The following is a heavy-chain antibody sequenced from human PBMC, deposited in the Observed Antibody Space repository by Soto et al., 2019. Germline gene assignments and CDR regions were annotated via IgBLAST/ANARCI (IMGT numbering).Heavy chain of an antibody. CDR1: GGSVSSGSYY. Sequence: TLSLTCTVSGGSVSSGSYYWSWIRQPPGKGLEWIGYIYYSGSTNYNPSLKSRVTISVDTSKNQFSLKLSSVTAADTAVYYCARGRYGDFDYWGQGTLVTVSS. CDR2: IYYSGST. V-gene: IGHV4-61*01. D-gene: IGHD4-17*01. CDR3: ARGRYGDFDY. J-gene: IGHJ4*02.